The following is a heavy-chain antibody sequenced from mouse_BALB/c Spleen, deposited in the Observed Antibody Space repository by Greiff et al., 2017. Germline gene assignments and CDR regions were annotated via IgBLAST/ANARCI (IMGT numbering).Heavy chain of an antibody. CDR2: ISDGGSYT. CDR1: GFTFSDYY. Sequence: EVQLVESGGGLVKPGGSLKLSCAASGFTFSDYYMYWVRQTPEKRLEWVATISDGGSYTYYPDSVKGRFTISRDNAKNNLYLQMSSLKSEDTAMYYCARDALYDGYFHYWGQGTTLTVSS. V-gene: IGHV5-4*02. CDR3: ARDALYDGYFHY. J-gene: IGHJ2*01. D-gene: IGHD2-3*01.